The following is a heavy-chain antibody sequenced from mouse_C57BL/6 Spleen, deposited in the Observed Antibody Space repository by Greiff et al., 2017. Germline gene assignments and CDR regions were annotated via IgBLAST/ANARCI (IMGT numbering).Heavy chain of an antibody. CDR3: ARKDYGSSLYFDV. V-gene: IGHV1-81*01. Sequence: QVQLKQSGAELARPGASVKLSCKASGYTFTSYGISWVKQRTGQGLEWIGEIYPRSGNTYYNEKFKGKATLTADKSSSTAYMELRSLTSEDYAVDFCARKDYGSSLYFDVWGTGTTVTVSS. D-gene: IGHD1-1*01. CDR2: IYPRSGNT. CDR1: GYTFTSYG. J-gene: IGHJ1*03.